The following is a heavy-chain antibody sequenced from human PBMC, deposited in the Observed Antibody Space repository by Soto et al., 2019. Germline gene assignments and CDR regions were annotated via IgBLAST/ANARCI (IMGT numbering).Heavy chain of an antibody. CDR2: IWYDGSNK. V-gene: IGHV3-33*01. Sequence: GGSLRLYCAASGFTFSSYGMHWVRQAPGKGLEWVAVIWYDGSNKYYADSVKGRFTISRDNSKNTLYLQMNSLRAEDTAVYYCARDQLTKGYYGMDVWGQGTTVTVSS. CDR3: ARDQLTKGYYGMDV. CDR1: GFTFSSYG. J-gene: IGHJ6*02.